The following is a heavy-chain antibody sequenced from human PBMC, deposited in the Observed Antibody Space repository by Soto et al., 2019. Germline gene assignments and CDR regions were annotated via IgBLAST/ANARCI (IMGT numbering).Heavy chain of an antibody. V-gene: IGHV3-9*01. CDR3: ARDSIEYYYYGMDV. Sequence: QATGKGLEWVSGISWNSGSIGYVDSVKGRFTISRDNAKNSLYLQMNSLRAEDTAVYYCARDSIEYYYYGMDVWGQGTTVTVS. J-gene: IGHJ6*02. CDR2: ISWNSGSI.